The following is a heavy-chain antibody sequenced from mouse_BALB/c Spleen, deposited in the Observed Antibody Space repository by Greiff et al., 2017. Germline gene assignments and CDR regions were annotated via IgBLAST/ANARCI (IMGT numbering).Heavy chain of an antibody. V-gene: IGHV1-82*01. Sequence: VQLQQSGPELVKPGASVTISCKASGYAFSSSWMNWVKQRPGQGLEWIGRIYPGDGDTNYNGKFKGKATLTADKSSSTAYMQLSSLTSVDSAVYFCARGGARATDYYAMDYWGQGTSVTVSS. D-gene: IGHD3-1*01. J-gene: IGHJ4*01. CDR3: ARGGARATDYYAMDY. CDR1: GYAFSSSW. CDR2: IYPGDGDT.